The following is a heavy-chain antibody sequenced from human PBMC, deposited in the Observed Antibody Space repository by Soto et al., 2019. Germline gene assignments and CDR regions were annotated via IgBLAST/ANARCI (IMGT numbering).Heavy chain of an antibody. V-gene: IGHV1-8*01. CDR2: MNPNSGNT. CDR1: GYTFTSYD. Sequence: QVQLVQSGAEVKKPGASVKVSCKASGYTFTSYDINWVRQATGQGLEWMGWMNPNSGNTGYAQKFQGRVTMTRNTSISTAYMELNSLRSEDTAVYYCARGDSWDYYYYDYMDVWGKGTPVTVSS. J-gene: IGHJ6*03. CDR3: ARGDSWDYYYYDYMDV. D-gene: IGHD2-15*01.